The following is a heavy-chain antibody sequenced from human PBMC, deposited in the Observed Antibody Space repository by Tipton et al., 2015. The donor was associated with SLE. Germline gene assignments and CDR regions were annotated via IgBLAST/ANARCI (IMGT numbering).Heavy chain of an antibody. CDR1: GGSISSSNYY. CDR3: AGREGLAAAVDY. D-gene: IGHD6-13*01. V-gene: IGHV4-39*01. CDR2: IYYSGTT. Sequence: TLSLTCTVSGGSISSSNYYWGWIRQPPGKGLEWIGSIYYSGTTYYNPSLKSRVTISVDTSKNQFSLKLNSVTAADTAVYYCAGREGLAAAVDYWGQGTLVTVSS. J-gene: IGHJ4*02.